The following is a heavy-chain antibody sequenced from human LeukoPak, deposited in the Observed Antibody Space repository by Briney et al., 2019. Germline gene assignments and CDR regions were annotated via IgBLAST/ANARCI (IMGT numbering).Heavy chain of an antibody. CDR1: GYTFTSYY. Sequence: ASVKVSCKASGYTFTSYYMHWVRQAPGQGLEWMGIINPSGGSTSHAQKFQGRVTMTRDMSTSTVYMELSSLRSEDTAVYYCAAGIDSSGHRDYYYYYMDVWGKGTTVTVSS. D-gene: IGHD3-22*01. CDR2: INPSGGST. J-gene: IGHJ6*03. CDR3: AAGIDSSGHRDYYYYYMDV. V-gene: IGHV1-46*01.